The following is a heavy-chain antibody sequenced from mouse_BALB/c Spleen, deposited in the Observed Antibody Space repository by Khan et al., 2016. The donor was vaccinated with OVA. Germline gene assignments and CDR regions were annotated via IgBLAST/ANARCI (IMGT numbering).Heavy chain of an antibody. D-gene: IGHD2-1*01. CDR2: ISSGGDNT. Sequence: EVELVESGGGLVKPGGSLKLSCAASGFTFSTYTISWVRQTPERRLEWVATISSGGDNTFYPDSLRGRLTISRDNAKNNLYLHMSSLRSEDTALYYCARSNYGTFAYWGQGTLVTVSA. CDR1: GFTFSTYT. J-gene: IGHJ3*01. CDR3: ARSNYGTFAY. V-gene: IGHV5-9*03.